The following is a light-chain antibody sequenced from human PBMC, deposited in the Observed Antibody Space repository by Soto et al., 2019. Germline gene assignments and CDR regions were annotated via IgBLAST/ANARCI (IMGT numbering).Light chain of an antibody. V-gene: IGLV2-14*01. Sequence: QSALTQPASVSGSPGQSITISCTGTSSDVGNYKYVSWYQQHPGKAPKLMIYEVSNRPSGVSNRFSGSKSGNTASLTISGLQAEDETDYYCSSYTSSSVLFGGGTKLTVL. CDR3: SSYTSSSVL. CDR1: SSDVGNYKY. CDR2: EVS. J-gene: IGLJ2*01.